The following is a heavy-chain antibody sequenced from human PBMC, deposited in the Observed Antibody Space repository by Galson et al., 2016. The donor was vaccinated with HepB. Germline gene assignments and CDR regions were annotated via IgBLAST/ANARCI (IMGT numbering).Heavy chain of an antibody. CDR2: IKSKTDGGTT. Sequence: SLRLSCAASGFTFDDAWMTWVRQAPGKGLQWVGRIKSKTDGGTTEYAAPVKGRFTISRDDSQNTLYLQMNSLNTEDTAVYYCTTVKPTIATTCFSVWGQGTLVTVSP. J-gene: IGHJ4*02. CDR1: GFTFDDAW. CDR3: TTVKPTIATTCFSV. V-gene: IGHV3-15*01. D-gene: IGHD6-13*01.